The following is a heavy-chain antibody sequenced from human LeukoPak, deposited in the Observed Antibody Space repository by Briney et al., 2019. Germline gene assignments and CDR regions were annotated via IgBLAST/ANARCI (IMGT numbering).Heavy chain of an antibody. CDR2: IYYSGST. D-gene: IGHD3-22*01. Sequence: PSETLSLTCTVSGGSISSGGYSWSWIRQHPGKGLEWIGYIYYSGSTYYNPSLKSRVTISVDTSKNQFSLKLSSVTAADTAVYYCARQRWGYYYDSSGYVYFDYWGQGTLVTVSS. J-gene: IGHJ4*02. CDR1: GGSISSGGYS. V-gene: IGHV4-31*03. CDR3: ARQRWGYYYDSSGYVYFDY.